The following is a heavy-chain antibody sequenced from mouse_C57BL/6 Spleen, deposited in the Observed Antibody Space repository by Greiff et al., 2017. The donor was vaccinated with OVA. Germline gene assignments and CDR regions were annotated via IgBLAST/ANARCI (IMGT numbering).Heavy chain of an antibody. CDR1: GYSFTGYY. V-gene: IGHV1-42*01. CDR3: ARSGYYGSSPYYAMDY. D-gene: IGHD1-1*01. Sequence: VQLKESGPELVKPGASVKISCKASGYSFTGYYMNWVKQSPEKSLEWIGEINPSTGGTTYNQKFKAKATLTVDKSSSTAYMQLKSLTSEDSAVYYCARSGYYGSSPYYAMDYWGQGTSVTVSS. J-gene: IGHJ4*01. CDR2: INPSTGGT.